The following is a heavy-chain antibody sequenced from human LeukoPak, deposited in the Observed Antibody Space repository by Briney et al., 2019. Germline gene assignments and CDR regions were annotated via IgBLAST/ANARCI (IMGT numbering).Heavy chain of an antibody. V-gene: IGHV3-30-3*01. D-gene: IGHD3-22*01. CDR2: ISYDGSNK. Sequence: GGSLRLSCAASGFTFSSYAMYWVRQAPGKGLEWVAVISYDGSNKYYADSVKGRFTISRDNAKNSLYLQMNSLRAEDTAVYYCARNYYYDSSGPDAFDIWGQGTMVTVSS. CDR3: ARNYYYDSSGPDAFDI. J-gene: IGHJ3*02. CDR1: GFTFSSYA.